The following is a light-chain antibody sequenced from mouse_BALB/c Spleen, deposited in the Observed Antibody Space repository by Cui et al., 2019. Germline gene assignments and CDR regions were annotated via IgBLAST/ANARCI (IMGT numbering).Light chain of an antibody. V-gene: IGKV16-104*01. CDR2: SGS. Sequence: DVQITQSPSYLAASPGETITINCRASKSISKYLAWYQEKPGKTNKLLIYSGSTLQSGIPSRFSGSGSGTDFTLTISSLEPEDFAMYYCQQHNEYPLTFCAGTKLELK. J-gene: IGKJ5*01. CDR1: KSISKY. CDR3: QQHNEYPLT.